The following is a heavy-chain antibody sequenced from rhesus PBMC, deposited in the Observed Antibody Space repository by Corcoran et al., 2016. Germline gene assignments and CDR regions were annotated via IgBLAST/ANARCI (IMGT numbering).Heavy chain of an antibody. CDR3: AREGGSGIAAAFDY. CDR2: TYYRSKAYN. V-gene: IGHV6-1*01. CDR1: GDSGSSNSAT. J-gene: IGHJ4*01. Sequence: QVQLQESGPGLVKPSQTLSLICAIFGDSGSSNSATGNGIRQSPSSGLEWLGSTYYRSKAYNNYAQSVQNRISINPDTSKNQFSLQLNSVTPEDMAVYYCAREGGSGIAAAFDYWGQGVLVTVSS. D-gene: IGHD6-43*01.